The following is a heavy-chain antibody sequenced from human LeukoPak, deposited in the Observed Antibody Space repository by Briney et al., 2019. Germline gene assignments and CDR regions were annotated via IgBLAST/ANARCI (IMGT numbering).Heavy chain of an antibody. CDR2: IYTSGST. D-gene: IGHD1-26*01. CDR3: ARDGRGVGAFRYYYYYMDV. V-gene: IGHV4-61*02. J-gene: IGHJ6*03. CDR1: GGSISSGSYY. Sequence: PSETLSLTCTVSGGSISSGSYYWSWIRQPAGKGLEWIGRIYTSGSTNYNPSLKSRVTISVDTSKNQFSLKLSSVIAADTAVYYCARDGRGVGAFRYYYYYMDVWGKGTTVTVSS.